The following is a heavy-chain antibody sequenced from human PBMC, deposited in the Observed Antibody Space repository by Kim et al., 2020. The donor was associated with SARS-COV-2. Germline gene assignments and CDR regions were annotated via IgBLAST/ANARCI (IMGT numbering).Heavy chain of an antibody. Sequence: SETLSLTCTVSGGSISSYYWSWIRQPAGKGLEWIGRIYTSGSTNYNPSLKSRVTMSVDTSKNQFSLKLSSVTAADTAVYYCARALAVAGTNWFDPWGQGTLVTVSS. V-gene: IGHV4-4*07. J-gene: IGHJ5*02. CDR2: IYTSGST. CDR1: GGSISSYY. D-gene: IGHD6-19*01. CDR3: ARALAVAGTNWFDP.